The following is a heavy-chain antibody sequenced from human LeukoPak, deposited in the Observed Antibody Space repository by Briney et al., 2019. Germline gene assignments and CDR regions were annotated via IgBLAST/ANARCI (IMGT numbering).Heavy chain of an antibody. J-gene: IGHJ5*02. V-gene: IGHV3-21*01. D-gene: IGHD4-17*01. CDR3: ARDRGEGFDP. CDR1: GFIFSSYS. CDR2: ISNSGSYI. Sequence: GGSLRLSCAASGFIFSSYSMNWVRQAPGKWLEWLSSISNSGSYIYYADPVKGRFTITRDNAKNSLYLQMNSLRAEDTAVYYCARDRGEGFDPWGQGTLVTVSS.